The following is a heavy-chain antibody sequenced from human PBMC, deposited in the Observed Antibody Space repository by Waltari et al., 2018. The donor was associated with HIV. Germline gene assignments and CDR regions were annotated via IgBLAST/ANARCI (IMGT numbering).Heavy chain of an antibody. CDR2: ISGSGGST. Sequence: EVQVLASGGALVQPGGSLRLSWAASGFTCSTYGMRCVRQAPGKGLEWVSTISGSGGSTYYADSVKGRFTVSRDNSKNTLYLQMNSLRAEDTAVYFCVKEHQYSHSWYSYYGMDVWGQGTTVTVSS. V-gene: IGHV3-23*01. J-gene: IGHJ6*02. CDR3: VKEHQYSHSWYSYYGMDV. CDR1: GFTCSTYG. D-gene: IGHD6-13*01.